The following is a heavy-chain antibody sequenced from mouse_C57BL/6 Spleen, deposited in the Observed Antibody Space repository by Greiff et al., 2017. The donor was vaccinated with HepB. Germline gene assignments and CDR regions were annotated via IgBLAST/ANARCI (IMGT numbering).Heavy chain of an antibody. V-gene: IGHV1-18*01. J-gene: IGHJ2*01. D-gene: IGHD3-2*02. CDR1: GYTFTDYN. CDR3: ARRGDSSFDY. Sequence: EVQLQQSGPELVKPGASVKIPCKASGYTFTDYNMDWVKQSHGKSLEWIGDINPNNGGTIYNQKFKGKATLTVDKSSSTAYMELRSLTSEDTAVYYCARRGDSSFDYWGQGTTLTVSS. CDR2: INPNNGGT.